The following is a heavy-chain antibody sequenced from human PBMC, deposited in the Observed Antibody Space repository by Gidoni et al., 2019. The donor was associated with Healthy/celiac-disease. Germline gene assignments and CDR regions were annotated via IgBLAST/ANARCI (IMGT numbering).Heavy chain of an antibody. CDR2: ISYDGRNK. CDR1: RFTFSSYG. J-gene: IGHJ4*02. CDR3: ARERLSSWYGDY. D-gene: IGHD6-13*01. Sequence: QVQLVASGGGVVQPGRSLRLSCAASRFTFSSYGMHWVRQAPGKGLEWVAVISYDGRNKYYADSVKGRFTSSRDNSKNTLYLQMNSLRAEDTAVYYCARERLSSWYGDYWGQGTLVTVSS. V-gene: IGHV3-30*03.